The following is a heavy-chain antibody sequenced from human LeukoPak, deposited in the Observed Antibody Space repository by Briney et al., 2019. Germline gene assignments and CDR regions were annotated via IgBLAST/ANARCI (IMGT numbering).Heavy chain of an antibody. CDR1: GFTLRSHA. CDR2: ISGSGGST. J-gene: IGHJ4*02. V-gene: IGHV3-23*01. CDR3: AKQMSTVTFTPFDY. Sequence: GGSLRLSCAASGFTLRSHAMSWVRQAPGKGLEWVSGISGSGGSTYYVDSVRGRFTISRDNSKNTLYLQMNSLRADDTAVYYCAKQMSTVTFTPFDYWGQGTLVTVSS. D-gene: IGHD4-17*01.